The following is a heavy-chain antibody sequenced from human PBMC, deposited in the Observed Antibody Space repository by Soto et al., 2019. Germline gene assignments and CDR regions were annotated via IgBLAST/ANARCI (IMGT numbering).Heavy chain of an antibody. CDR3: VRDIR. CDR2: INSDGTTT. J-gene: IGHJ4*02. CDR1: GFTFNNFW. Sequence: EVQLVESGGGFVQPGGCLRLSCAASGFTFNNFWMYWVRQTPEKGLVWVSGINSDGTTTIYADSVKGRFTISRDNAKNTLYLQMNSLTVEDTAIYYCVRDIRWGQGTLVTVSS. V-gene: IGHV3-74*01.